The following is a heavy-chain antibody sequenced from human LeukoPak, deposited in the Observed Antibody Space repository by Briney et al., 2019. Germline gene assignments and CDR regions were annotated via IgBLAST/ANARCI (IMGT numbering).Heavy chain of an antibody. CDR3: AKSGYNRFDY. D-gene: IGHD5-24*01. V-gene: IGHV3-7*03. Sequence: GGSLRLSCAASGFTFSNYWMSWVRQAPGKGLEWVANIKQDGSEKYYVDSVKGRFTISRDNSKNTLYLQMNSLRAEATAVYYCAKSGYNRFDYWGQGTLVTVSS. J-gene: IGHJ4*02. CDR2: IKQDGSEK. CDR1: GFTFSNYW.